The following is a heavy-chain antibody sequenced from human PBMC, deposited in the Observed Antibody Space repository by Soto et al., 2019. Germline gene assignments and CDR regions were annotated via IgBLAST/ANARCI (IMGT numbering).Heavy chain of an antibody. CDR2: IRASGVTT. J-gene: IGHJ4*02. CDR1: GFDFGNYA. V-gene: IGHV3-23*01. Sequence: DVQLLQSGGTLLQPGGSLRLSCAASGFDFGNYAMSWVRQTPTKGLEWVSTIRASGVTTFYAEYARGRFTISRDNSKDTLYLQMNSLTAEDTALYYCAKGAIGRLDYWGQGTQVTVSS. CDR3: AKGAIGRLDY. D-gene: IGHD1-26*01.